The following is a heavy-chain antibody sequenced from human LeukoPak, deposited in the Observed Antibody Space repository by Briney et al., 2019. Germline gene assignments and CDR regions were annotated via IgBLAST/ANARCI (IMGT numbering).Heavy chain of an antibody. CDR1: CGSISRGDYY. Sequence: SQTLALPCTVSCGSISRGDYYWSWLRQPPGKGLEWIGFFYYSGSPYYNPSPTSRVNISVATYKNQCSLKLSSVTAADTAVYYCASGTGPDAFDIWGQGTMVTVSS. CDR3: ASGTGPDAFDI. V-gene: IGHV4-30-4*01. CDR2: FYYSGSP. J-gene: IGHJ3*02. D-gene: IGHD1-14*01.